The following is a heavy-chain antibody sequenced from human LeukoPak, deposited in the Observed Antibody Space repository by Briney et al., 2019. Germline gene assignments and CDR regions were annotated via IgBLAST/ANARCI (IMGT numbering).Heavy chain of an antibody. CDR3: ATDIAVLPTAPGGIDY. CDR2: IHSGGAT. D-gene: IGHD2-2*01. J-gene: IGHJ4*02. V-gene: IGHV3-66*01. CDR1: GFTVSNNY. Sequence: GGSLRLSCAVSGFTVSNNYMNWVRLAPGKRLEWVSIIHSGGATYYADSVKGRFTISRDNSENTLYLEMNNLRAEDTAVYFCATDIAVLPTAPGGIDYWGQGTLVTVSS.